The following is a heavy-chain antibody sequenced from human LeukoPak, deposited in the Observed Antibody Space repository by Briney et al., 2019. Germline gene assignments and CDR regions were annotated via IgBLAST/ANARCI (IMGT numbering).Heavy chain of an antibody. D-gene: IGHD3-10*01. CDR2: ISWNSGSI. Sequence: PGRSLRLSCAASGFTFDDYAMHWVRQAPGKGLEWVSGISWNSGSIGYADSVKGRFTISRDNAKNSLYLQMNSLRAEDTAVYYCARAAGHYFDYWGQGSLVTVSS. V-gene: IGHV3-9*01. CDR3: ARAAGHYFDY. J-gene: IGHJ4*02. CDR1: GFTFDDYA.